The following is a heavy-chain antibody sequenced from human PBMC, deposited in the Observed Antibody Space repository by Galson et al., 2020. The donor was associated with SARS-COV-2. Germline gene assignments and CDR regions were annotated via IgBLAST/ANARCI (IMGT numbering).Heavy chain of an antibody. CDR3: ALDTPGYSSGWLAFDY. D-gene: IGHD6-19*01. CDR2: IYWDDDK. CDR1: GFSLSTSGVG. V-gene: IGHV2-5*02. Sequence: SGPTLVKPTQTLTLTCTFSGFSLSTSGVGVGWIRQPPGKALEWLALIYWDDDKRYSPSLKSRLTITKDTSKNQVVLTMTNMDPVDTATYYCALDTPGYSSGWLAFDYWGQGTLVTVSS. J-gene: IGHJ4*02.